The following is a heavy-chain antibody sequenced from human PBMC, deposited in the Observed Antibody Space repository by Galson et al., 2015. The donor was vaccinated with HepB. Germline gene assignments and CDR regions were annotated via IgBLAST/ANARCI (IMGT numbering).Heavy chain of an antibody. CDR1: GYTFTGYY. CDR3: ARDQGSSGSSSWYPGGGMDV. Sequence: SVKVSCKASGYTFTGYYMHWVRQAPGQGLEWMGWINPNSGGTNYAQKFQGWVTMTRDTSISTAYMELSRLRSDDTAVYYCARDQGSSGSSSWYPGGGMDVWGQGTTVTVSS. V-gene: IGHV1-2*04. D-gene: IGHD6-13*01. J-gene: IGHJ6*02. CDR2: INPNSGGT.